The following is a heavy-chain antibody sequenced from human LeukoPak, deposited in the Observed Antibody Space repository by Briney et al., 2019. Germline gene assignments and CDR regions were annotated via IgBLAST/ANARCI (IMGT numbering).Heavy chain of an antibody. CDR3: ARGGYGANDDAFDI. V-gene: IGHV3-48*02. J-gene: IGHJ3*02. D-gene: IGHD4-23*01. CDR2: ISSSTNTI. CDR1: GFTFSRYW. Sequence: GGSLRLSCAASGFTFSRYWMHWVRQAPGKGLEWVSYISSSTNTIYYADSVKGRFTISRDNAKNSLFLQMNSLRDEDTAVYYCARGGYGANDDAFDIWGQGTMVTVSS.